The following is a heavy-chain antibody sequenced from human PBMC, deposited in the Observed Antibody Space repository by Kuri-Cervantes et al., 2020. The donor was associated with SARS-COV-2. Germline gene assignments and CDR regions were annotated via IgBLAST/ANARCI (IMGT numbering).Heavy chain of an antibody. CDR3: ASLDHGLGSYYHTFPHDY. J-gene: IGHJ4*02. CDR2: INSISSNI. Sequence: GGSLRLSCAVSGFTFSNYGMNWVRQAPGKGLEWVAHINSISSNIGYADSVRGRFTISRDDAKNSLYLQMNSLRAEDTAVYYCASLDHGLGSYYHTFPHDYWGLGTQVTVSS. V-gene: IGHV3-48*04. CDR1: GFTFSNYG. D-gene: IGHD3-10*01.